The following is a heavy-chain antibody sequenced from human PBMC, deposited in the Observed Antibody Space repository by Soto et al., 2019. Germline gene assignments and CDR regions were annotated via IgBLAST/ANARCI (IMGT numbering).Heavy chain of an antibody. Sequence: GASVKVSCKASGGTFSSYAISWVRQAPGQGLEWMGGIIPIFGTANYAQKFQGRVTITADESTSTAYMELSSLRSEDTAVYYCAREFGNYYYCYGMDVWGQGTTVTVSS. CDR3: AREFGNYYYCYGMDV. CDR2: IIPIFGTA. V-gene: IGHV1-69*13. J-gene: IGHJ6*02. CDR1: GGTFSSYA. D-gene: IGHD3-16*01.